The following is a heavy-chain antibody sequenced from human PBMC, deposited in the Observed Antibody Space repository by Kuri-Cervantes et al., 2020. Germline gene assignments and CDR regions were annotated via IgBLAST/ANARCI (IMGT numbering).Heavy chain of an antibody. J-gene: IGHJ4*02. Sequence: GSLRLSCTVSGGSISSYYWSWIRQPPGKGLEWIGYIYYSGSTNYNPSLKSRVTISEDTSKNQFSLKLSSVTAADTAVYYCARGDSGYDLPPDYWGQGTLVTVSS. D-gene: IGHD5-12*01. CDR2: IYYSGST. CDR1: GGSISSYY. V-gene: IGHV4-59*01. CDR3: ARGDSGYDLPPDY.